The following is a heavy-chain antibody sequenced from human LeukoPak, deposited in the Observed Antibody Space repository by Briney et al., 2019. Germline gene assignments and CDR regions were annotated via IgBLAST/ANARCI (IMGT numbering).Heavy chain of an antibody. CDR1: GFTFSSYA. D-gene: IGHD4-23*01. CDR2: ISYDGSNK. CDR3: ARDLYGGNSFDY. V-gene: IGHV3-30-3*01. J-gene: IGHJ4*02. Sequence: GRSLRLSCAASGFTFSSYAMHWVRQAPGKGLEWVAVISYDGSNKYYADSVKGRFTISRDNSKNTLYLQMNSLRAEDTAVYYCARDLYGGNSFDYWGLGTLVTVSS.